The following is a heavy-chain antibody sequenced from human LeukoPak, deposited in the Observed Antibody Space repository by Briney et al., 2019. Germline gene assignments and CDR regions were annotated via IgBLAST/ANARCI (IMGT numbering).Heavy chain of an antibody. V-gene: IGHV4-59*12. Sequence: SETLSLTCTVSGGSISSYYWSWIRQPPGKGLEWIGYIYYSGSTNYNPSLKSRVTISVDTSKNQFSLKLSSVTAADTAVYYCARDRKSAYCGGDCYLQYYFDYWGQGTLVTVSS. CDR2: IYYSGST. CDR1: GGSISSYY. D-gene: IGHD2-21*02. J-gene: IGHJ4*02. CDR3: ARDRKSAYCGGDCYLQYYFDY.